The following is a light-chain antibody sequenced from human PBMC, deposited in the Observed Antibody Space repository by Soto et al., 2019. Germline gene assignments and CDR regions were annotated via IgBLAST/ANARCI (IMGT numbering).Light chain of an antibody. Sequence: EIVLTQSPCTLSLSPGERATLSCRASQSVSSSFLAWYQQKVGQAPRLLIYDASSRATGIPDRFSGSGSGTDFTLTISRLEPEDFAVYYCQQYGSSPRTFGGGTKVDI. CDR1: QSVSSSF. V-gene: IGKV3-20*01. J-gene: IGKJ4*01. CDR2: DAS. CDR3: QQYGSSPRT.